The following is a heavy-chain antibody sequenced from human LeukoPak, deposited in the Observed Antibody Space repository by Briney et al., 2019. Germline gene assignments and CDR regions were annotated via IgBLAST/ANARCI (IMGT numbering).Heavy chain of an antibody. J-gene: IGHJ4*02. CDR1: GFTFSSYG. V-gene: IGHV3-33*01. CDR3: AREYYDSSGYYFGFDY. Sequence: GGSLRLSCAASGFTFSSYGMHWVRQAPGKGLEWVAVIWYDGSNKYYADSVKGRSTISRDNSKNTLYLQMNSLRAEDTAVYYCAREYYDSSGYYFGFDYWGQGTLVTVSS. D-gene: IGHD3-22*01. CDR2: IWYDGSNK.